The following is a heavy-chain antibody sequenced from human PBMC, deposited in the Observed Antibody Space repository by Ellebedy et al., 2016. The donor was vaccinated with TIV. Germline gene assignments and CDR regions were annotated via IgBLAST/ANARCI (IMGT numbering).Heavy chain of an antibody. CDR3: AKERGTDRYLEL. Sequence: GESLKISCAASGFTFSSYWIHWVRRGPGKGLVWVSSIYTNGNITNHADPVKGRLTNPRDNAKNPQYLQMNSLRTEDTAVYYCAKERGTDRYLELWGRGNLVTVSS. V-gene: IGHV3-74*01. D-gene: IGHD3-16*01. CDR1: GFTFSSYW. CDR2: IYTNGNIT. J-gene: IGHJ2*01.